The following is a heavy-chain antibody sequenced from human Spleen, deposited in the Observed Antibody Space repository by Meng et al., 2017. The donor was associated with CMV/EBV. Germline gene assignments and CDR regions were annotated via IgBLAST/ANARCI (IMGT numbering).Heavy chain of an antibody. CDR2: ISSSSSYI. Sequence: GESLKISCAASGFTFSSYAMHWVRQAPGKGLEWVSSISSSSSYIYYADSLKGRFTISRDNAKNSLYLQMNSLRAEDTAVYYCAIFTGDYYGSGSNYNDYYYYGLDVWGQGTTVTVSS. D-gene: IGHD3-10*01. V-gene: IGHV3-21*01. CDR3: AIFTGDYYGSGSNYNDYYYYGLDV. CDR1: GFTFSSYA. J-gene: IGHJ6*02.